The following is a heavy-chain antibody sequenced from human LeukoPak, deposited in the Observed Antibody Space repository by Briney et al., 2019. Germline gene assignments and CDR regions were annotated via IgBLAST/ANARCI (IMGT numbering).Heavy chain of an antibody. CDR1: GGTFSSYD. Sequence: SVKVSCKASGGTFSSYDISWVRQAPGQGLEWMGGIMPMFGKTNYAQKFQGRVTTTADKATSTAYMELSSLRSEDTAVYYCARDVGPYYDFWSGYYTGTPYYYYYYMDVWGKGTTVTVSS. CDR3: ARDVGPYYDFWSGYYTGTPYYYYYYMDV. V-gene: IGHV1-69*06. D-gene: IGHD3-3*01. CDR2: IMPMFGKT. J-gene: IGHJ6*03.